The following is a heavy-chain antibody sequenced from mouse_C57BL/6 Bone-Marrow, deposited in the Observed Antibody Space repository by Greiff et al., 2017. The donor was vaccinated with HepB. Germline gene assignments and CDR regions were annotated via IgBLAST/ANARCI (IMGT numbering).Heavy chain of an antibody. CDR3: ARGGWLLWFAY. D-gene: IGHD2-3*01. Sequence: VQLQQSGAELARPGASVKLSCKASGYTFTSYGISWVKQRTGKGLEWIGEIYPRSGNTYYNEKCKGKATLTADKSSSTAYMELRSLTSEDSAVYFCARGGWLLWFAYWGQGTLVTVSA. V-gene: IGHV1-81*01. CDR2: IYPRSGNT. J-gene: IGHJ3*01. CDR1: GYTFTSYG.